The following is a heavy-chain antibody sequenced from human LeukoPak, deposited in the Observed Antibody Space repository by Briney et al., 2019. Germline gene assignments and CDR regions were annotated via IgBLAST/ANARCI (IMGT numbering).Heavy chain of an antibody. D-gene: IGHD3/OR15-3a*01. V-gene: IGHV1-2*04. CDR2: INPNSGGT. CDR1: GYTFTGYY. J-gene: IGHJ6*03. CDR3: ARVNTDFWTDYYYMDV. Sequence: ASVKVSCKASGYTFTGYYMHWVRQAPGQGLEWMGWINPNSGGTNYAQKFQGWVTMTRDTSISTAYMELSRLRSDDTAVYYCARVNTDFWTDYYYMDVWGKGTTVTVSS.